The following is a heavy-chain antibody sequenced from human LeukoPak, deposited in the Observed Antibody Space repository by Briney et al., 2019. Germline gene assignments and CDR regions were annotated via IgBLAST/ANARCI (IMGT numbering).Heavy chain of an antibody. J-gene: IGHJ3*01. V-gene: IGHV3-23*01. CDR1: GFTFSSYA. CDR2: ISGSGGST. D-gene: IGHD1-26*01. CDR3: AKDRGGSSELGDAFDV. Sequence: GGSLRLSCAASGFTFSSYAMSWVRQAPGKGLEWVSAISGSGGSTYYADSVKGRFTISRDNSKNTLYLQMNSLRAEDTALYYCAKDRGGSSELGDAFDVWGQGTMVRVSS.